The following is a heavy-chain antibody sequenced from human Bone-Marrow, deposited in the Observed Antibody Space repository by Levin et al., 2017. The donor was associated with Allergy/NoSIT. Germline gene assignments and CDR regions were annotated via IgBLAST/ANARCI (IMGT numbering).Heavy chain of an antibody. Sequence: ASVKVSCKASGYTFTTYTIHWVRQAPGQSLEWRGFINSANGNTRYSQKFQGRLTITCDTSATTAYMVLTNLRSDDTAVFYCARESNAYYNSYGMDVWGQGTTVIVSS. CDR2: INSANGNT. V-gene: IGHV1-3*01. CDR3: ARESNAYYNSYGMDV. D-gene: IGHD3-16*01. CDR1: GYTFTTYT. J-gene: IGHJ6*02.